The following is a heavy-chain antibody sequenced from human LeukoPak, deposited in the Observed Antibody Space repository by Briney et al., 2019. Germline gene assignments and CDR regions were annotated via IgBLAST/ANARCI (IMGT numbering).Heavy chain of an antibody. V-gene: IGHV3-53*01. J-gene: IGHJ4*02. Sequence: PGGSLRLSCAASGFTVSSNHMSWVRQAPGKGLEWVSVIYSGGSTNYADSVKGRFTISSDNSKNTLYLQMNNLRGEDTAVYYCARGIVRGVSPPDYWGQGTLVTVSS. CDR2: IYSGGST. CDR3: ARGIVRGVSPPDY. CDR1: GFTVSSNH. D-gene: IGHD3-10*01.